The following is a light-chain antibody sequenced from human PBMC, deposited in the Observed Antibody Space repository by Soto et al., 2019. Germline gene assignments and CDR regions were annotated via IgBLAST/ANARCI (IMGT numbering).Light chain of an antibody. J-gene: IGLJ1*01. V-gene: IGLV2-14*01. CDR2: DVN. CDR1: SSDVGAYNF. Sequence: QSALTQPASVSGSLGQSITISCTGTSSDVGAYNFVSWYQQHPGKAPKLMIYDVNNRPSGVSNRFSGSKSANTASLTISGLQADDEADYYCSSYTSRNPLYVFGTGTKLTVL. CDR3: SSYTSRNPLYV.